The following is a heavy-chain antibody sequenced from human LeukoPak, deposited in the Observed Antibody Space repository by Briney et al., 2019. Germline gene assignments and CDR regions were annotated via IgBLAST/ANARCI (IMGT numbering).Heavy chain of an antibody. J-gene: IGHJ6*02. Sequence: PGGSLRLSCAASGFTFSSYSMNGVRQAPGKGLEWVSSISSSSYIYYADSVKGRFTISRDNTKNSLYLQMNSLRAEDTAVYYCARDPQLRDLGDYGMDVWGQGTTVTVSS. CDR3: ARDPQLRDLGDYGMDV. D-gene: IGHD3-9*01. V-gene: IGHV3-21*01. CDR2: ISSSSYI. CDR1: GFTFSSYS.